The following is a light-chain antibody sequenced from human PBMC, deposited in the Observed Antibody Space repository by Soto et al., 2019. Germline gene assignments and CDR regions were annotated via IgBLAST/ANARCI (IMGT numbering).Light chain of an antibody. CDR3: QQYNNWTFS. Sequence: EILMTQSPATLSASPGERATLSCRASQSVRSNLAWYQQKPGQAPRLLIYGASTRATGIPARLSGSGYGTDLTLTISRLEHEDFAVYLCQQYNNWTFSFGHGTRLEIK. J-gene: IGKJ5*01. V-gene: IGKV3-15*01. CDR2: GAS. CDR1: QSVRSN.